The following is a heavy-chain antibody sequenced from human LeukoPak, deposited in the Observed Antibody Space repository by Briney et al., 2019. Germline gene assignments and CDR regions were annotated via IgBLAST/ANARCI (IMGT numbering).Heavy chain of an antibody. Sequence: ASVKVSCKASGYTFTSYGISWVRQAPGQGLEWMGWISAYNGNTNYAQKLQGRVTMTTDTSTSTAYMELRSLRSDDTAVYYCAGVDSYGYRGTFDYWGQGTLVTVSS. V-gene: IGHV1-18*04. J-gene: IGHJ4*02. CDR1: GYTFTSYG. CDR2: ISAYNGNT. CDR3: AGVDSYGYRGTFDY. D-gene: IGHD5-18*01.